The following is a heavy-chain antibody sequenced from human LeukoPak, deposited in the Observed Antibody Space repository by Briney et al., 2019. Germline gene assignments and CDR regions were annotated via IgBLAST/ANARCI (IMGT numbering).Heavy chain of an antibody. CDR3: AKDRAPYSSSAYYFDY. CDR2: ISAYNGNT. CDR1: GYTFTSYS. V-gene: IGHV1-18*01. D-gene: IGHD6-6*01. J-gene: IGHJ4*02. Sequence: GASVKVSCKASGYTFTSYSISWVRQAPGQGLEWMGWISAYNGNTNYAQKLQGRVTMTTDTSTSTAYMELRSLRSDDTAVYYCAKDRAPYSSSAYYFDYWGQGTLVTVSS.